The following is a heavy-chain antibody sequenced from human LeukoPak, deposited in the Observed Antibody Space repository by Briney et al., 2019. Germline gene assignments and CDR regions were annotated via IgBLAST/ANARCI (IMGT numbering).Heavy chain of an antibody. CDR2: IYHSGST. Sequence: SETLSLTCTVSGGSISSGGYYWSWIRQPPGKGLEWIGYIYHSGSTYYNPSLKSRVTISVDRSKNQFSLKPSSVTAADTAVYYCARAPDQQRPREYYFDYWGQGTLVTVSS. CDR3: ARAPDQQRPREYYFDY. D-gene: IGHD6-13*01. V-gene: IGHV4-30-2*01. CDR1: GGSISSGGYY. J-gene: IGHJ4*02.